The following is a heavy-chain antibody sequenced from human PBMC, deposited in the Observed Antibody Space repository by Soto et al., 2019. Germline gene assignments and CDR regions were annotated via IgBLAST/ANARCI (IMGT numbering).Heavy chain of an antibody. Sequence: GGSLRLSCAASGFTFDDYAMHWVRQAPGKGLEWVSGISWNSGSIGYADSVKGRFTISRDNAKNSLYLQMNSLRAEDTALYYCAKDYYGSGSYYNAFDIWGQGTMVTVSS. CDR3: AKDYYGSGSYYNAFDI. J-gene: IGHJ3*02. CDR1: GFTFDDYA. CDR2: ISWNSGSI. D-gene: IGHD3-10*01. V-gene: IGHV3-9*01.